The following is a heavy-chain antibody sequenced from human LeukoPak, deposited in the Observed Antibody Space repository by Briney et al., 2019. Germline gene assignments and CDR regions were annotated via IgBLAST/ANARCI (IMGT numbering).Heavy chain of an antibody. CDR3: ARKVRDVFDI. CDR2: ISSSSRYI. Sequence: GGSLRLSCAASGFTFRSYSMNWVRQAPGKGLEWVSSISSSSRYISYAHSVKGRFTISRDNAKNSLYLQMNSLKAEDTAVYYCARKVRDVFDIWGQGTMVTVSS. V-gene: IGHV3-21*01. CDR1: GFTFRSYS. D-gene: IGHD3-10*01. J-gene: IGHJ3*02.